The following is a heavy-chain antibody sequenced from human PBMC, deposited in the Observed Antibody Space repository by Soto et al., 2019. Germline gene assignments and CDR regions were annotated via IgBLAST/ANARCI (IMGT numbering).Heavy chain of an antibody. J-gene: IGHJ6*02. CDR2: ISYDGSNK. Sequence: QVQLVESGGGVVQPGRSLRLSCAASGFTFSSYAMHWVRQAPGKGLEWVAVISYDGSNKYYADSVKGRFTISRDNSKNTLYLQMNSLRAEDTAVYYCASGRRQRGGYCSGGSCYSLYYGMDVWGQGTTVTVSS. CDR1: GFTFSSYA. CDR3: ASGRRQRGGYCSGGSCYSLYYGMDV. V-gene: IGHV3-30-3*01. D-gene: IGHD2-15*01.